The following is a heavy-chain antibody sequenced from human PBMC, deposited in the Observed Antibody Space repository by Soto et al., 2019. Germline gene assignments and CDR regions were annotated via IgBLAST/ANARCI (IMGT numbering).Heavy chain of an antibody. V-gene: IGHV1-69*13. Sequence: SVKVSCKASGGAFSSYAISWVRQAPGQGLEWMGGIIPIFGTANYAQKFQGRVTITADESTSTAYMELSSLRSEDTAVYYCARGGYCGGDCYSLPIDYWGQGTLVTVSS. J-gene: IGHJ4*02. CDR2: IIPIFGTA. D-gene: IGHD2-21*02. CDR1: GGAFSSYA. CDR3: ARGGYCGGDCYSLPIDY.